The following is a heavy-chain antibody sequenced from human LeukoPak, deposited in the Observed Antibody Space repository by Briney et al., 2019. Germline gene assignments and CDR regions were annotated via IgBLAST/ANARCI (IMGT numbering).Heavy chain of an antibody. CDR3: ARDAQQLVFPHIDY. CDR1: GFTFSGYE. CDR2: ICGRGITT. Sequence: PGGSLRLSCEGSGFTFSGYEMNWVRQAPGKGLEWISYICGRGITTFFADSVKGRFTISRDDAKNLLYLQMNSLRAEDTAVYYCARDAQQLVFPHIDYWGQGTLVTVSS. V-gene: IGHV3-48*03. J-gene: IGHJ4*02. D-gene: IGHD6-13*01.